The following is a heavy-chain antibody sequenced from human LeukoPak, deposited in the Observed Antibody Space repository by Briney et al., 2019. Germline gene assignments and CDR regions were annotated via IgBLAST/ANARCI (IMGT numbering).Heavy chain of an antibody. CDR3: TRDKIAVAGSYDY. J-gene: IGHJ4*02. Sequence: GGSLRLSCTASGFTFGDYAMSWFRRAPGKGLEWVGFIRSKAYGGTTEYAASVKGRFTISRDDSKSIAYLQMNSLKTEDTAVYYCTRDKIAVAGSYDYWGQGTLVTVSS. V-gene: IGHV3-49*03. CDR2: IRSKAYGGTT. D-gene: IGHD6-19*01. CDR1: GFTFGDYA.